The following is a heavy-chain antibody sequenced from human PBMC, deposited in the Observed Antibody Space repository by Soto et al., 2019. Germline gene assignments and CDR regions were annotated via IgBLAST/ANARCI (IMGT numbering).Heavy chain of an antibody. Sequence: SETLSLTCTVSDDFISSYYWNWIRQPAGKGLEWIGRVSTNGATNYNPSLESRVTMSVDTSKNQFSLKLTSVTAADTAVYFCARADYEILTGSYAMDVWGQGTTVTVSS. CDR3: ARADYEILTGSYAMDV. CDR1: DDFISSYY. J-gene: IGHJ6*02. CDR2: VSTNGAT. D-gene: IGHD3-9*01. V-gene: IGHV4-4*07.